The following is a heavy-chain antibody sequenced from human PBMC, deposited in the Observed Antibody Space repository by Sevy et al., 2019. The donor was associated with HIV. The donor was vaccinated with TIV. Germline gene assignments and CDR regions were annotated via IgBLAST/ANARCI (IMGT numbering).Heavy chain of an antibody. D-gene: IGHD4-17*01. CDR3: AREQHDYGGNVRTGWFDP. Sequence: GGSLRLSCAASGFTFSSYALHWVRQAPGKGLEWVALISYDGSIKYSADSVKGRFTVSRDNSKKTLYLQMNSLRPEDTAVYFCAREQHDYGGNVRTGWFDPWGQGTLVTVSS. V-gene: IGHV3-30-3*01. CDR2: ISYDGSIK. CDR1: GFTFSSYA. J-gene: IGHJ5*02.